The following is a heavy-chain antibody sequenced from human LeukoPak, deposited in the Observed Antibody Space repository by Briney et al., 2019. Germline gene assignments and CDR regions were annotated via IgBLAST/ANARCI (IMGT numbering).Heavy chain of an antibody. J-gene: IGHJ5*02. CDR3: ASENSGSYFT. Sequence: ASVKVSCTASGYTFTAYYIHWVRQAPGQGLEWMGGIIPIFGTANYAQKFQGRVTITADESTSTAYMELSSLRSEDTAVYYCASENSGSYFTWGQGTLVTVSS. CDR2: IIPIFGTA. CDR1: GYTFTAYY. D-gene: IGHD1-26*01. V-gene: IGHV1-69*13.